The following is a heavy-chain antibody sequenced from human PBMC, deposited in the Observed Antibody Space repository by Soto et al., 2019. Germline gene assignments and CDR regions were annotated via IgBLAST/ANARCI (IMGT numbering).Heavy chain of an antibody. CDR3: ARSKLHFDASGYYFDSFDY. CDR1: AYTFTTYG. J-gene: IGHJ4*02. D-gene: IGHD3-22*01. CDR2: LSTYDDYT. V-gene: IGHV1-18*01. Sequence: QIQLVQSGAEVKKPGASVKVSCKAFAYTFTTYGITWVRQAPGQGLEWMGWLSTYDDYTNYAQKFQGRVTMTTDTSTSTASMEVKSLRSDDTAVYYCARSKLHFDASGYYFDSFDYWGQGTPVTVSS.